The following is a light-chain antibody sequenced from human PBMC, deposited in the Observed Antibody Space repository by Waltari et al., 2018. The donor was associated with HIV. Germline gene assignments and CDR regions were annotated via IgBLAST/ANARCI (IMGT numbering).Light chain of an antibody. CDR2: GAS. CDR3: QQFVRSPLTYT. Sequence: EVVLTQSPGTLSLSPGERATLSCRASQGVSGRFLAWYQQKPGQAPRLLIHGASIRATGIPDRFGGSGSGTDFTLTISRLEPEDFAVYYCQQFVRSPLTYTFGQGTKLEIK. J-gene: IGKJ2*01. V-gene: IGKV3-20*01. CDR1: QGVSGRF.